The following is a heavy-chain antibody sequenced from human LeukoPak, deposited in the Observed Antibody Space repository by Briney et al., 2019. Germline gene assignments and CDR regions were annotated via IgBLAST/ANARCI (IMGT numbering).Heavy chain of an antibody. CDR1: GFTFSSYS. CDR3: ARDLGYCSSTSCYSDY. CDR2: ISSSSSTI. D-gene: IGHD2-2*01. V-gene: IGHV3-48*01. J-gene: IGHJ4*02. Sequence: GGSLRLSCAASGFTFSSYSMNWVRQAPGKGLEWVSYISSSSSTIYYADSVKGRFTISRDNAKSSLYLQMNSLRAEDTAVYYCARDLGYCSSTSCYSDYWGQGTLVTVSS.